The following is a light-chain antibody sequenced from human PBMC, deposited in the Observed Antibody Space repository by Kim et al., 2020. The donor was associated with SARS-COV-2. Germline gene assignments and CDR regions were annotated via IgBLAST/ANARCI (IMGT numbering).Light chain of an antibody. J-gene: IGKJ1*01. Sequence: SPGERVTLSCWATQSIGSNLAWYQHRPGQAPRLLIYDASTRATGIPGRFSGSGSGTDFTLTISSLQSEDFAVYYCQQYNNWLTWTFGQGTKVDIK. CDR1: QSIGSN. CDR3: QQYNNWLTWT. V-gene: IGKV3-15*01. CDR2: DAS.